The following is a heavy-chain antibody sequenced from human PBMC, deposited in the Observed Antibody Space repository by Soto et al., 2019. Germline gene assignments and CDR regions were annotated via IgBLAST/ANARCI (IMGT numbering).Heavy chain of an antibody. CDR1: GYTFTDYW. CDR3: ARHRYYYDSSGHKYYYYGMDV. J-gene: IGHJ6*02. CDR2: IYPGDSDT. Sequence: PGESLKISCKGSGYTFTDYWIGWVRQLPGKGLEWMGIIYPGDSDTRYSPSFQGHVTITVDKSTSTAYLQWNTLKASDTAMYYCARHRYYYDSSGHKYYYYGMDVWGQGTTVTVSS. D-gene: IGHD3-22*01. V-gene: IGHV5-51*01.